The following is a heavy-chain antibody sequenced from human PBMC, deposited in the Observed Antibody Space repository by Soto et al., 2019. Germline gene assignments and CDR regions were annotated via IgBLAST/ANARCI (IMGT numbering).Heavy chain of an antibody. CDR3: ATVTSLGTTGFGDYYYYGMDV. D-gene: IGHD3-16*01. CDR1: GYTFTSYA. V-gene: IGHV1-3*01. CDR2: INAGNGNT. J-gene: IGHJ6*02. Sequence: ASVKVSCKASGYTFTSYAMHWVRQAPGQRLEWMGWINAGNGNTKYSQKFQGRVTITRDTSASTAYMELSSLRSEDTAVYYCATVTSLGTTGFGDYYYYGMDVWGQGTTVTVSS.